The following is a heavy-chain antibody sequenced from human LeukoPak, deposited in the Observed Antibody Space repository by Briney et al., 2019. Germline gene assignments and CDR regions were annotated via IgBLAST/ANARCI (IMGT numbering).Heavy chain of an antibody. CDR1: GGSISSYY. Sequence: PSETLSLTCTVSGGSISSYYWSWIRQPPGKGLEWIGYIYYSGGTNHDPSLKSRVTISVDTSKKQFSLRLSSVTAADTAVYYCARGRPYYDFWSGYYTDYWGQGTLVTVSS. CDR3: ARGRPYYDFWSGYYTDY. J-gene: IGHJ4*02. D-gene: IGHD3-3*01. V-gene: IGHV4-59*01. CDR2: IYYSGGT.